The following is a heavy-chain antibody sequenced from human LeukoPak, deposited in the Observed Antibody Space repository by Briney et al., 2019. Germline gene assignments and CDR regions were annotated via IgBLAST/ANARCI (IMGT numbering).Heavy chain of an antibody. CDR1: GFTFSSYG. Sequence: GGSLRLSCAASGFTFSSYGMHWVRQAPGKGLEWVAFIRYDGSNKYYADSVKGRFTISRDNSKNTLYLQMNSLRAEDTAVYYCARLSIDPWGFQYYYMDVWGKGTTVTVSS. CDR3: ARLSIDPWGFQYYYMDV. CDR2: IRYDGSNK. V-gene: IGHV3-30*02. J-gene: IGHJ6*03. D-gene: IGHD2/OR15-2a*01.